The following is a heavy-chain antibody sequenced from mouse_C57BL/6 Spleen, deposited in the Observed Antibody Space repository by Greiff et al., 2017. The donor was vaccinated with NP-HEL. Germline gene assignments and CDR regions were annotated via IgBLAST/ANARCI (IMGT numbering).Heavy chain of an antibody. CDR2: IWTGGGT. Sequence: VKLMESGPGLVAPSQSLSITCTVSGFSLTSYAISWVRQPPGKGLEWLGVIWTGGGTNYNSALKSRLSISKDNSKSQVFLKMNSLQTDDTARYYCARNYYSNSYYFDYWGQGTTLTVSS. J-gene: IGHJ2*01. CDR3: ARNYYSNSYYFDY. V-gene: IGHV2-9-1*01. D-gene: IGHD2-5*01. CDR1: GFSLTSYA.